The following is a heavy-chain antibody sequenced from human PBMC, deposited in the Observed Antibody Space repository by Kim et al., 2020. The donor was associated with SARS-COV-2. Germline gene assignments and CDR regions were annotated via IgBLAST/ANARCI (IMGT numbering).Heavy chain of an antibody. CDR3: ARPPNDYYDSSGLYYFDY. V-gene: IGHV4-39*01. J-gene: IGHJ4*02. CDR1: GGSISSSSDY. CDR2: IYYSGRT. Sequence: SETLSLTWTVSGGSISSSSDYWGWIRQPPGKGLEWIGSIYYSGRTYYNPSLKSRVTISVDTSKKQLSLTLSSVTAADTAVYYCARPPNDYYDSSGLYYFDYWGQGTLVTVAS. D-gene: IGHD3-22*01.